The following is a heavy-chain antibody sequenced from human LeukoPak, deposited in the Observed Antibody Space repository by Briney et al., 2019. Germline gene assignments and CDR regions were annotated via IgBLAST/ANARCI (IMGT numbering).Heavy chain of an antibody. V-gene: IGHV1-8*01. CDR1: GYTFTSYD. Sequence: GASVKVSCKASGYTFTSYDINWVRQATGQGLEWMGWMNPNSGNTGYAQKFQGRVTMTRNTSISTAYMELSSLRAEDTAVYYCANLLGFRPYDFWSGHYYYGMDVWGQGTTVTVSS. J-gene: IGHJ6*02. CDR3: ANLLGFRPYDFWSGHYYYGMDV. D-gene: IGHD3-3*01. CDR2: MNPNSGNT.